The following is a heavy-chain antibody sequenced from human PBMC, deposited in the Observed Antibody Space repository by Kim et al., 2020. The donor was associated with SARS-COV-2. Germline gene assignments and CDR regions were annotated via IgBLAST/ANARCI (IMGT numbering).Heavy chain of an antibody. CDR2: IKIKTDGGTT. J-gene: IGHJ4*02. CDR1: GFTFSNAW. Sequence: GGSLRLSCAASGFTFSNAWMSWVRQAPGKGLEWVGRIKIKTDGGTTDYAAPVKGRFTISRDDSKNTLYLQMNSLKTEDTAVYYCTTQIGGELLTTLDYWGQGTLVTVSS. CDR3: TTQIGGELLTTLDY. V-gene: IGHV3-15*01. D-gene: IGHD3-10*01.